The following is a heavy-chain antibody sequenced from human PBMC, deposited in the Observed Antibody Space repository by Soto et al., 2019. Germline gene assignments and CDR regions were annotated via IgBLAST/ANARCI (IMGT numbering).Heavy chain of an antibody. CDR3: ARDLSWGSNWYYYMDV. D-gene: IGHD7-27*01. V-gene: IGHV3-48*01. CDR1: GFILSDCA. J-gene: IGHJ6*03. Sequence: VQLVESGGGLVQPGGSLRLSCATSGFILSDCAMNWVRQAPGKGLEGGSYISSSSSVIDYADSVKGRFTVSRDNARNSLYLQMNSLRAEDTAVYYCARDLSWGSNWYYYMDVWGKGTTVTVSS. CDR2: ISSSSSVI.